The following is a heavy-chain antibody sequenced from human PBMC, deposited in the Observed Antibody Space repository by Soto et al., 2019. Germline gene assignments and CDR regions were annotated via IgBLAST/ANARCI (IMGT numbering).Heavy chain of an antibody. CDR2: TRNKLNGYTT. CDR1: GFIVSDHY. V-gene: IGHV3-72*01. Sequence: EVQLVESGGGLVQPGGSLRLSCAASGFIVSDHYMDWVRQAPGKWLEWLGRTRNKLNGYTTEYAASVRGRFTISRDESANSLYLQMNSLKTEDTAVYYCARGGYTRFDYWGQGTLVTVSS. CDR3: ARGGYTRFDY. D-gene: IGHD1-26*01. J-gene: IGHJ4*02.